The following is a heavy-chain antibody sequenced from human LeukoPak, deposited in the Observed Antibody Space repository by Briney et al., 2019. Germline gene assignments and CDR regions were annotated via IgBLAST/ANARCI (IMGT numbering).Heavy chain of an antibody. CDR1: GGTFSSYA. D-gene: IGHD3-9*01. Sequence: SVKVSCKASGGTFSSYAISWVREAPGQGLEWMGRIIPILGIANYAQKFQGRVTITADKSTSTAYMELSSLRSEDTAVYYCARILLTGVDYWGQGTLVTVSS. CDR2: IIPILGIA. V-gene: IGHV1-69*04. CDR3: ARILLTGVDY. J-gene: IGHJ4*02.